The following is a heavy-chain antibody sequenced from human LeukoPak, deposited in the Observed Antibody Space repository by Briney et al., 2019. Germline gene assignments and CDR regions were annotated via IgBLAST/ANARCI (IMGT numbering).Heavy chain of an antibody. V-gene: IGHV1-2*02. CDR2: INPNSGGT. J-gene: IGHJ4*02. D-gene: IGHD3-10*01. CDR3: ARDPPTSTTMVRGVLPFY. CDR1: GYIFTAYY. Sequence: ASVKVSCKASGYIFTAYYIHWLRQAPGQGLEWMGWINPNSGGTYYSQKFQGRVAMTRDTSISTAYMDLSTMTSDDTAIYYCARDPPTSTTMVRGVLPFYWGQGTLVTVSS.